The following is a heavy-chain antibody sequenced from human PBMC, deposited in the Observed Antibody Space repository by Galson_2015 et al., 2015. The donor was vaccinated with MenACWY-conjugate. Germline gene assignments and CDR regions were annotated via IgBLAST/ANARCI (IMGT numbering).Heavy chain of an antibody. CDR3: AIHGGTVSATRGYYYYGMDV. CDR2: ISLSGDST. CDR1: GFTFSSYA. Sequence: SLRLSCAASGFTFSSYAMTWVRQAPGKGPEWVSVISLSGDSTFYADSVKGRFTISRDNSKKTLYLQMNSLRAEDTAVYYCAIHGGTVSATRGYYYYGMDVWGQGTTVTVSS. D-gene: IGHD2-21*01. V-gene: IGHV3-23*01. J-gene: IGHJ6*02.